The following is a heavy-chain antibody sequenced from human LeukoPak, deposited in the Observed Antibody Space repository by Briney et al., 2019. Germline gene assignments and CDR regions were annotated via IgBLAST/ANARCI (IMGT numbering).Heavy chain of an antibody. CDR2: IKQDGSEK. CDR3: ARDRNTDFWSGYYTNYFDY. D-gene: IGHD3-3*01. V-gene: IGHV3-7*01. J-gene: IGHJ4*02. CDR1: GFTFSSYA. Sequence: GSLRLSCAASGFTFSSYAMSWVRQAPGKGLEWVANIKQDGSEKYYVDSVKGRFTISRDNAKNSLYLQMNSLRAEDTAVYYCARDRNTDFWSGYYTNYFDYWGQGTLVTVSS.